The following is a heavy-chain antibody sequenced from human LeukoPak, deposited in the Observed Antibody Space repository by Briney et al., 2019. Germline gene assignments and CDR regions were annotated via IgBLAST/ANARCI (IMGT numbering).Heavy chain of an antibody. CDR1: GASISSTNYC. D-gene: IGHD6-6*01. Sequence: SETLSLTCTVSGASISSTNYCWGWIRQPPGKGLEWIGSIYYSGSTYYNPSLKSRVTISVDTSKNQFSLKLYSVTAADTAMYYCARLQPSIAARPGWFDPWGQGTLVTVSS. CDR3: ARLQPSIAARPGWFDP. J-gene: IGHJ5*02. CDR2: IYYSGST. V-gene: IGHV4-39*01.